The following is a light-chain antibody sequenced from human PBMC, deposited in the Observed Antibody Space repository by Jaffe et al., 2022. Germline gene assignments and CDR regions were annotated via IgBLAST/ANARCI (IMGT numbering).Light chain of an antibody. CDR1: TSDVGAYNY. V-gene: IGLV2-11*01. CDR2: DVT. CDR3: CSYAGSDTYI. Sequence: QSALTQPRSVSGSPGQSVTISCTGTTSDVGAYNYVSWYQHHPGKAPKLMIYDVTRRPSGVPDRFSGSKSGNTASLTISGLQAEDEADYYCCSYAGSDTYIFAGGTKLTVL. J-gene: IGLJ2*01.